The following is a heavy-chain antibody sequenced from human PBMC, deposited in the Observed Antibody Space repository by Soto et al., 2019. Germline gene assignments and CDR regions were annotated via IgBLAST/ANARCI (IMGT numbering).Heavy chain of an antibody. CDR1: GFTYSRYI. CDR3: ARSYYYDSSGYYYRPFDI. D-gene: IGHD3-22*01. CDR2: ISSSSTTI. Sequence: GGSLRLSCAASGFTYSRYIMNWVRQAPGKGLEWISCISSSSTTIYYADSVKGRFTISRDNAKNSLYPQLNSLRDEDTAVYYCARSYYYDSSGYYYRPFDIWGPGTMVTVSS. J-gene: IGHJ3*02. V-gene: IGHV3-48*02.